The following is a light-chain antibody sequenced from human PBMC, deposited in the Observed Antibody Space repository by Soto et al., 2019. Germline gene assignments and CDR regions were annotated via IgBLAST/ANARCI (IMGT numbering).Light chain of an antibody. CDR3: SSYTSSSTSV. V-gene: IGLV2-14*01. CDR1: SSDVGGYNY. J-gene: IGLJ1*01. Sequence: QSVLTQPASVSGSPGQSFTISCTGTSSDVGGYNYVSWYQQHPGKAPKLMIYEVSNRPSGVSNRFSGSKSGNTASLTISGLQAEDEADYYCSSYTSSSTSVFGTGTKVTVL. CDR2: EVS.